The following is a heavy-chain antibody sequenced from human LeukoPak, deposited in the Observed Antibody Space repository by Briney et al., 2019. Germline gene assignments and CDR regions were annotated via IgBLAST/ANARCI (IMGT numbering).Heavy chain of an antibody. Sequence: GGSLRLSCAASGFTFSNYGMSWVRQAPGKGLEWVSAISGSGGSTYYADSVKGRFTISRDNSKNTLYLQMNSLRAEDTAVYYCAKDMYYDSSGPVFDYWGQGTLVTVSS. CDR1: GFTFSNYG. CDR3: AKDMYYDSSGPVFDY. V-gene: IGHV3-23*01. CDR2: ISGSGGST. J-gene: IGHJ4*02. D-gene: IGHD3-22*01.